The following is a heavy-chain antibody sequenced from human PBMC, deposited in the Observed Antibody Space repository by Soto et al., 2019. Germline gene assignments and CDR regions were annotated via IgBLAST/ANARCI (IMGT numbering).Heavy chain of an antibody. CDR2: LHHSGDT. CDR1: GAPTGSVSYS. V-gene: IGHV4-30-2*01. D-gene: IGHD3-10*01. CDR3: ARFPLWFGELDY. J-gene: IGHJ4*02. Sequence: HLRLQDSGPGLVRPPQPLSLTGPVPGAPTGSVSYSWTWTRQPPGKGLEWIGYLHHSGDTYFNPSLRRRVSISVDRSNNQFSLKLISVTAADTAVYYCARFPLWFGELDYWGQGALVTVSS.